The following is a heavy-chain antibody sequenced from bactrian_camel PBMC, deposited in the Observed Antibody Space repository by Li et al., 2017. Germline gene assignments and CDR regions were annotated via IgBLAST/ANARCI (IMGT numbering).Heavy chain of an antibody. J-gene: IGHJ4*01. V-gene: IGHV3S53*01. CDR1: GRIFSTCD. CDR2: FDANSNI. D-gene: IGHD3*01. Sequence: VQLVESGGGSVQAGQSLKLSCVVNGRIFSTCDMAWYRQAPGKERELVSSFDANSNINYVDSVKGRFTISRDNAKDTLYLQMNSLKIEDTAVYYCALGSSRQATMTARGKGTQVTVS.